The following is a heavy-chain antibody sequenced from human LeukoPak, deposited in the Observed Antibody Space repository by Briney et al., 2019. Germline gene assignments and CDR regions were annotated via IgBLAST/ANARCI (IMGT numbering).Heavy chain of an antibody. V-gene: IGHV3-66*02. D-gene: IGHD2-21*01. J-gene: IGHJ5*02. CDR1: GFTVSSNY. Sequence: GGSLRLSCAASGFTVSSNYMSWVRQAPGKGLEWVSVIYSGGSTYYADSVKGRFTISRDNSKDTLYLQMNSLRAEDTAVYYCATTLAYCGGCRDPWGQGTLVSVSS. CDR3: ATTLAYCGGCRDP. CDR2: IYSGGST.